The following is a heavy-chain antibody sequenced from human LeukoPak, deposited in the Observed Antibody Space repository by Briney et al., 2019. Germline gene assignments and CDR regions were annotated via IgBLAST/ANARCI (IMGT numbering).Heavy chain of an antibody. D-gene: IGHD3-22*01. CDR2: IYHSGST. CDR1: GGSISSGGYY. CDR3: ARDLGITTFDP. V-gene: IGHV4-30-2*01. Sequence: SQTLSLTCTVSGGSISSGGYYWSWIRQPPGKGLEWIGYIYHSGSTYYNPSLKSRVTISVDRSRNQFSLKLSSVTAADTAVYYCARDLGITTFDPWGQGTLVTVSS. J-gene: IGHJ5*02.